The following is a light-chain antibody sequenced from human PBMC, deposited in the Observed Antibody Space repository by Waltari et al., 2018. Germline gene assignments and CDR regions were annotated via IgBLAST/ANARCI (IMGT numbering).Light chain of an antibody. CDR1: SSDVGGYND. V-gene: IGLV2-14*01. J-gene: IGLJ1*01. Sequence: QSALTQPAPVSGSPGQSIPISCTGTSSDVGGYNDVSWYQQHPGKAPKLMIYEVSNRPSGVSNRFSGSKSGNTASLTISGLQAEDEADYYCSSYTSSSFYVFGTGTKVTVL. CDR3: SSYTSSSFYV. CDR2: EVS.